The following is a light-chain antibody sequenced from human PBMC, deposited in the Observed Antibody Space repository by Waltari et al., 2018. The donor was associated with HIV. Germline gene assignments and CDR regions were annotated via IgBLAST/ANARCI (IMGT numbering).Light chain of an antibody. CDR3: NSRDSRSTHPVL. V-gene: IGLV3-19*01. J-gene: IGLJ2*01. Sequence: SSKLTQDPAVSVALGQTVRITCKGDSLEIHYASWFQQNPGQAPLLVIYGTNNRPSGIPYRFSVSFSGNTSYLTITGAQAEDEADYYGNSRDSRSTHPVLFGAGTRLSVL. CDR1: SLEIHY. CDR2: GTN.